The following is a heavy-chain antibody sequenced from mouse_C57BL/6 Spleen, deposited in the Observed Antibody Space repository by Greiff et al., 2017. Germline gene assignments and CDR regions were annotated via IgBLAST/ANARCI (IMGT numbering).Heavy chain of an antibody. J-gene: IGHJ2*01. D-gene: IGHD1-1*01. V-gene: IGHV1-52*01. CDR3: ARHGSGN. CDR1: GYTFTSYW. CDR2: IDPADSET. Sequence: QVQLQQPGAELVRPGSSVKLSCKASGYTFTSYWMHWVKQRPIQGLEWIGNIDPADSETHYNQKFKDKATLTVDKSSSTAYRQLSSLTSEDSAVYYCARHGSGNWSQGTTLTVSS.